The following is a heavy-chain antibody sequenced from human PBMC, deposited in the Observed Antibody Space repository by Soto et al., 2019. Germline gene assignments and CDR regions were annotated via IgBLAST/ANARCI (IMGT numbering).Heavy chain of an antibody. J-gene: IGHJ4*02. V-gene: IGHV4-59*01. CDR3: ARDQNGSPHFDY. CDR2: SYYSGST. D-gene: IGHD1-26*01. Sequence: PSDTLSLTCXVSCASIRNYYCIWIRQPPWNGLEWIGFSYYSGSTNYNPSLNSRVTMSVDTSKNQFSLKLTSVTAADTAVYYCARDQNGSPHFDYWGQGILVTVSS. CDR1: CASIRNYY.